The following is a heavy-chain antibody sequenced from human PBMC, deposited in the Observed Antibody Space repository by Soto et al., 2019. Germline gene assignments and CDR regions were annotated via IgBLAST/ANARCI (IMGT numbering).Heavy chain of an antibody. V-gene: IGHV1-69*13. J-gene: IGHJ3*02. D-gene: IGHD3-22*01. CDR3: ARDSITMIVVVGWAQGRAFDI. CDR1: GGTLSSYA. CDR2: IIPIFGTA. Sequence: GASVKVSCKASGGTLSSYAISWAPQSPGQGLESMGGIIPIFGTANYAQKFQGRVTITADESTSTAYMELSSLRSEDTAVYYCARDSITMIVVVGWAQGRAFDIWGQGTMVTVSS.